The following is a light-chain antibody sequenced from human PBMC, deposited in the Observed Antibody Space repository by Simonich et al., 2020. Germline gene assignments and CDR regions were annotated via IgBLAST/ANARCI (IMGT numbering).Light chain of an antibody. Sequence: QSVLTQPPSVSAAPGQKVTISCSGSSSNIGNNYVSWYQQLQGTAPKLLIYDNNKRPSGIPDRCSGSKSGTSATLGITGLQTGDEADYYCGTWDSSLSAGVFGGGTKLTVL. CDR3: GTWDSSLSAGV. CDR2: DNN. J-gene: IGLJ2*01. CDR1: SSNIGNNY. V-gene: IGLV1-51*01.